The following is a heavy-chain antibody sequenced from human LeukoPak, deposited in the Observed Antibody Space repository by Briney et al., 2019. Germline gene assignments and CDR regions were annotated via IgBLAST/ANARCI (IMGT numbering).Heavy chain of an antibody. CDR1: GFTFSSYA. CDR3: ARDHRYAFDN. D-gene: IGHD5-12*01. V-gene: IGHV3-48*04. J-gene: IGHJ4*02. Sequence: GGSLRLSCAASGFTFSSYAMSWVRQAPGKGLEWISYVGISSGNTKYADSVKGRFTISGDSAKNSVFLQMNSLRVEDTAVYYCARDHRYAFDNWGQGTLVTVSS. CDR2: VGISSGNT.